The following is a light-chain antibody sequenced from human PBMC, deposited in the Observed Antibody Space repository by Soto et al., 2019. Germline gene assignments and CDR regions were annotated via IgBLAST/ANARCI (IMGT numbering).Light chain of an antibody. CDR1: QDISNY. Sequence: DLPMTQSPSSLSASVGDRVTITCQASQDISNYLNWYQQKPGKAPKLLIYDASNLKTGVPSRFSGSGSGTDFTFTISSLQPEDIATYYCQQYDNLPPLTFGGGTKVEIK. CDR3: QQYDNLPPLT. V-gene: IGKV1-33*01. J-gene: IGKJ4*01. CDR2: DAS.